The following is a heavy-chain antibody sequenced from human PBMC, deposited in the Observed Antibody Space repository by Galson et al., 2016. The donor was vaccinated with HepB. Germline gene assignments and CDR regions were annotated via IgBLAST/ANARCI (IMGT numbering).Heavy chain of an antibody. CDR3: ARVPLLFVDAVGYDAFDI. D-gene: IGHD3-22*01. CDR1: GDSVSSDSAT. CDR2: TYYRSKWHN. Sequence: CAISGDSVSSDSATWNWIRQSPSRGLEWLGRTYYRSKWHNDYALSVKSRISINADTSKNQISLQLNSVSPEDTAVYYCARVPLLFVDAVGYDAFDIWGQGTSAIVSS. V-gene: IGHV6-1*01. J-gene: IGHJ3*02.